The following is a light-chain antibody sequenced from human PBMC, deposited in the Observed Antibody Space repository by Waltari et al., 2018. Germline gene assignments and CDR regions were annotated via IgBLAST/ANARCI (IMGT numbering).Light chain of an antibody. V-gene: IGKV1-5*03. CDR3: QHFYGNPWT. CDR1: QSINNW. J-gene: IGKJ1*01. CDR2: KAS. Sequence: DIQMTQSPSTLSASVGDSVTITCRASQSINNWLAWFQLKPGKAPKLLIYKASNLESGVPSRFSGSASGTEFTLTISSLQPDDFASYYCQHFYGNPWTFGQGTKVEI.